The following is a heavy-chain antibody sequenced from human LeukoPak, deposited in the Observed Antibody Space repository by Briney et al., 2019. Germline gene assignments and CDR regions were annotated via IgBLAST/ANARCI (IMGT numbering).Heavy chain of an antibody. D-gene: IGHD6-6*01. CDR3: ARAYSSSPNWFDP. CDR1: GGSIRSYY. V-gene: IGHV4-59*01. J-gene: IGHJ5*02. Sequence: PSETLSLTRTVSGGSIRSYYWSWIRQPPGKGLEWIGYIYYSGSTNYNPSLKSRVTISVDTSKNQFSLKLSSVTAADTAVYYCARAYSSSPNWFDPWGQGTLVTVSS. CDR2: IYYSGST.